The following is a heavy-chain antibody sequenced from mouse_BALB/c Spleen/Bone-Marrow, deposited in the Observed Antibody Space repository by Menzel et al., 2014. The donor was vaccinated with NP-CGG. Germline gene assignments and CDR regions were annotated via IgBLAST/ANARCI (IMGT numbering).Heavy chain of an antibody. D-gene: IGHD2-1*01. Sequence: VQLQQSGPELVKPGASAKISCKASGYSFTGYFMNWVMQSHGKSLEWIGRINPYNGDTFYNQKFKGKATLTVDKSSSTAHMELRSLASEDSAVYYCARGGNYQAWFAYWGQGTLVTVSA. J-gene: IGHJ3*01. CDR3: ARGGNYQAWFAY. V-gene: IGHV1-20*02. CDR1: GYSFTGYF. CDR2: INPYNGDT.